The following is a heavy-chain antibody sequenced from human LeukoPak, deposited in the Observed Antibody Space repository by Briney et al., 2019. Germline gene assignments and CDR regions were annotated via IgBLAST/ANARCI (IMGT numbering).Heavy chain of an antibody. V-gene: IGHV3-48*03. Sequence: PGGSLRLSCAASGFTFSSYEMNWVRQAPGKGLEWVTYIRSSGSTIYYADSVKGRFTISRDNAKNSLYLQMNSLRAEDTAVYYCAELGITMSGGVWGKGTTVTISS. CDR3: AELGITMSGGV. CDR1: GFTFSSYE. CDR2: IRSSGSTI. D-gene: IGHD3-10*02. J-gene: IGHJ6*04.